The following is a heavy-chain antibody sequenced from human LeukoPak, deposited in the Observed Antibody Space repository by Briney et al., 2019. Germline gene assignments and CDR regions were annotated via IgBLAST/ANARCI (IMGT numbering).Heavy chain of an antibody. D-gene: IGHD5-24*01. V-gene: IGHV5-51*01. CDR2: IYPGDSDT. CDR3: ARHWDGFNSGLAY. Sequence: GESLKISCKGSGYSFTSYWIAWVRQMPGKGLEWMGIIYPGDSDTRYSPSFQGQVTISADKSINTAYLQWTSLKASDTAMYYCARHWDGFNSGLAYWGQGTLVTVSS. J-gene: IGHJ4*02. CDR1: GYSFTSYW.